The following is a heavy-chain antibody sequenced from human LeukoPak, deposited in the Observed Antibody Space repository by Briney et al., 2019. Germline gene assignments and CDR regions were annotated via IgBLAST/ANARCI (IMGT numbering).Heavy chain of an antibody. J-gene: IGHJ3*02. Sequence: SETLSLTCTVSGGSISSGGYYWSWIRQPPGKGLEWIGYIYHSGSTYYNPSLKSRVTISVDRSKNQFSLKLSSVTAADTAVYYCARGQQLVSFDIWGQGTMVTVSS. V-gene: IGHV4-30-2*01. CDR2: IYHSGST. CDR3: ARGQQLVSFDI. D-gene: IGHD6-13*01. CDR1: GGSISSGGYY.